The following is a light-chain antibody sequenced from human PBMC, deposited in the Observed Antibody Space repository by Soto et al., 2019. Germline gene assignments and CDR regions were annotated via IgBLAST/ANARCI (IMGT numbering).Light chain of an antibody. J-gene: IGLJ2*01. Sequence: QSVLTQTPSASGTPGQRVSISCSGSSTNIGRNTVIWYQQLPGTTTQVLIYSNSQRPSGVPDRFSGYKSGTSASLAISGLQYDDEADYYCAAWDDSLNGVVFGGGTKVTVL. CDR3: AAWDDSLNGVV. CDR1: STNIGRNT. CDR2: SNS. V-gene: IGLV1-44*01.